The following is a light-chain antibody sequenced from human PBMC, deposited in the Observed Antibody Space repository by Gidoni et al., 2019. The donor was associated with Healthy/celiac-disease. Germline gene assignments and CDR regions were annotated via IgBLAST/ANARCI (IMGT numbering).Light chain of an antibody. CDR2: AAS. CDR3: QQSYSTPLT. V-gene: IGKV1-39*01. J-gene: IGKJ4*01. CDR1: QSISSY. Sequence: DIQITQSPSSLSASVGDRFTITCRASQSISSYLNWYQQKPGKAPKLLIYAASSLQSGVPSSFSGSGSGTDFTLTISSLQPEDFATYYCQQSYSTPLTFGGGTKVEIK.